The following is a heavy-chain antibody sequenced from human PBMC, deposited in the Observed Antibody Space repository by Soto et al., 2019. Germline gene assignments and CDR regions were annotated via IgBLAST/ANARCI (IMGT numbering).Heavy chain of an antibody. CDR1: GFTFSNYN. Sequence: EESLRLSCSASGFTFSNYNMNWVRQAPGKGLEWVSYISTGGSTIYYADSVKGRFTISRDNAKNSLYLQMHSLRDEDTAVYYCAGYRNYESHYGMDVWGQGTTVTVSS. D-gene: IGHD1-7*01. CDR3: AGYRNYESHYGMDV. V-gene: IGHV3-48*02. J-gene: IGHJ6*02. CDR2: ISTGGSTI.